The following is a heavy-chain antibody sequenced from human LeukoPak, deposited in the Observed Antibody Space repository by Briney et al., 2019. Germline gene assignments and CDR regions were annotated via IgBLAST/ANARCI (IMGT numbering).Heavy chain of an antibody. CDR1: GGSFSGYY. Sequence: SETLSLTCAVYGGSFSGYYWGWIRQPPGKGLEWIGSIYHSGSTYYNPSLKSRVTISVDTSKNQFSLKLSSVTAADTAVYYCASTYRPRGCSGGSCYPFFDYWGQGTLVTVSS. J-gene: IGHJ4*02. CDR2: IYHSGST. V-gene: IGHV4-38-2*01. CDR3: ASTYRPRGCSGGSCYPFFDY. D-gene: IGHD2-15*01.